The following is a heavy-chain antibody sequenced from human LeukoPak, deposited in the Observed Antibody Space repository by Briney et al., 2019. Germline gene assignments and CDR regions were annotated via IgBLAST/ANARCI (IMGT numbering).Heavy chain of an antibody. V-gene: IGHV3-53*01. CDR1: GFTVSSNF. Sequence: GGPLRLSCAASGFTVSSNFMSWVRQAPGKGLEWVSVLYSGGYTVYADSVKGRFTISRDNSENTLYLQMNSLRADDTAVYYCVRASSTTAAGLFDYWGQGTLLTVSS. CDR2: LYSGGYT. D-gene: IGHD6-13*01. J-gene: IGHJ4*02. CDR3: VRASSTTAAGLFDY.